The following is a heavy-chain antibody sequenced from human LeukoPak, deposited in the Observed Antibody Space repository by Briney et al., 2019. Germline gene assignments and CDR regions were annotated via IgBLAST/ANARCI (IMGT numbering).Heavy chain of an antibody. V-gene: IGHV3-48*02. CDR3: ARDQGRLPPDILEPFDY. CDR1: GFTFSSYE. Sequence: GGSLTLFCAASGFTFSSYEMNWVRQARGKGLECVSYMRSNSSTIYYADSVKGRFTISRDNAKNSLYLQMNSLRDEDTAVYYCARDQGRLPPDILEPFDYWGQGTLVTVSS. J-gene: IGHJ4*02. D-gene: IGHD1-1*01. CDR2: MRSNSSTI.